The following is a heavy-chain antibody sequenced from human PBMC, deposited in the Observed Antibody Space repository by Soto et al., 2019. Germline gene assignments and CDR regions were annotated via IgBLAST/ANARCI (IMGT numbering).Heavy chain of an antibody. D-gene: IGHD3-3*01. V-gene: IGHV1-46*01. CDR1: GYTFTSYQ. J-gene: IGHJ6*02. CDR2: INPSGGRI. CDR3: ARDGPPTTTGVGPSYTMDV. Sequence: QMPLVQSGAEVKKPGASVKVSCKASGYTFTSYQMHWVRQAPGQGLEWMGIINPSGGRITYAPRFQGRVMMTRDTSTNTVYMELRSLRSEDTAVYYCARDGPPTTTGVGPSYTMDVWGQGTTVTVS.